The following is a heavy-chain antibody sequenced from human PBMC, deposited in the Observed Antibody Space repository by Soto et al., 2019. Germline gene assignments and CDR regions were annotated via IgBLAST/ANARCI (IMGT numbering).Heavy chain of an antibody. D-gene: IGHD2-2*01. Sequence: ETLCLTGSGYGASFSGYYWSWIRQPPGKGLEWIGIIYHGGSTYYSPSLKSRVTISVDTSKNQFSLNLSSVTAADTAVYYCARHFHPPTGYCPSSRCYHFDYWGQGTLVTVYS. CDR1: GASFSGYY. J-gene: IGHJ4*02. CDR2: IYHGGST. V-gene: IGHV4-34*01. CDR3: ARHFHPPTGYCPSSRCYHFDY.